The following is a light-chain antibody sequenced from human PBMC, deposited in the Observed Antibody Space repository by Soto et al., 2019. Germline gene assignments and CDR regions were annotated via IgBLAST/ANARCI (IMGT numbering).Light chain of an antibody. CDR1: QNIDHW. V-gene: IGKV1-5*03. CDR3: HQYKREPWT. CDR2: KAS. Sequence: DIQMTQSPSTLSASVGDRVTITCRASQNIDHWLAWYQLKPGKAPKLLIYKASNLESGVPSSFSGSGSGTEFTLTISSLQPDDVATYHCHQYKREPWTFGQGTKVEFK. J-gene: IGKJ1*01.